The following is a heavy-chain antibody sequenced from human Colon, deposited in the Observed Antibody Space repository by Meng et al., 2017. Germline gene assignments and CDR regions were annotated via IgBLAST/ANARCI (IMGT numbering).Heavy chain of an antibody. J-gene: IGHJ5*02. CDR3: ARERLGSGWYGGRWFDP. V-gene: IGHV4-34*01. Sequence: LKQWGAGLLKPSETLSLTCAVYGGSFSGYYWSWIRQPPGKGLEWIGEINHSGSTNYNPSLKSRVTISVDTSKNQFSLKLSSVTAADTAVYYCARERLGSGWYGGRWFDPWGQGTLVTVSS. CDR2: INHSGST. D-gene: IGHD6-19*01. CDR1: GGSFSGYY.